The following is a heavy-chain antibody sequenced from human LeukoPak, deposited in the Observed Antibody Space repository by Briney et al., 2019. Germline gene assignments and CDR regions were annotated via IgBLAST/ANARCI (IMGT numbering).Heavy chain of an antibody. J-gene: IGHJ4*02. V-gene: IGHV1-2*02. CDR2: INPNSGGT. Sequence: ASVKVSCKASGYTFTGYYIHWVRQAPGQGLEWMGWINPNSGGTNYAQKFQGRVTMTRDTSISTAYMELSRLRSDDTAVYYCARAGFIQLWSMDLDYWGQGTLVTVSS. D-gene: IGHD5-18*01. CDR3: ARAGFIQLWSMDLDY. CDR1: GYTFTGYY.